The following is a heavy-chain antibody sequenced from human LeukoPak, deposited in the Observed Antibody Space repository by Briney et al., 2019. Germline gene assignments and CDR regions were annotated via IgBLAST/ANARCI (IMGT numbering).Heavy chain of an antibody. Sequence: PGGSLRLSCAASGFTFSSYAMNWVRRSPGKGLEGVSTISGSGGGTNYAVAVKGRFTISRDNSKNTLYLQMNSLRAEDTAVYYCAKDSGVSTVDLYGMDVWGQGTTVTVSS. CDR2: ISGSGGGT. CDR1: GFTFSSYA. CDR3: AKDSGVSTVDLYGMDV. J-gene: IGHJ6*02. V-gene: IGHV3-23*01. D-gene: IGHD3-10*01.